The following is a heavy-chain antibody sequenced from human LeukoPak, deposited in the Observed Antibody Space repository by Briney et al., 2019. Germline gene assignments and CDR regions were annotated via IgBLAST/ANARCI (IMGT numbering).Heavy chain of an antibody. CDR3: AKGGQWLVFD. CDR2: ISGNGGST. Sequence: GGSLRLSCAASGFTFDDYAMHWVRPAPGQGLEWVSLISGNGGSTYYADSVKGRFTISRDNSKNSLYLQMNSLRIEDTALYYCAKGGQWLVFDWGQGTLVTVYS. CDR1: GFTFDDYA. V-gene: IGHV3-43*02. D-gene: IGHD6-19*01. J-gene: IGHJ4*02.